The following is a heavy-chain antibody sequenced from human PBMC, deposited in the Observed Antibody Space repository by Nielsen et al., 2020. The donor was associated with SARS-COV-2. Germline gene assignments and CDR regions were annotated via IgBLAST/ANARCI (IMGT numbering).Heavy chain of an antibody. J-gene: IGHJ4*02. Sequence: SLTISCAASGFTFSSYGMHWVRQAPGKGLEWVAVIWYDGSNKYYADSVKGRFTISRDNSKNTLYLQMNSLRAEDTAVYYCARHGGSGSYPRGFDYWGQGTLVTVSS. CDR2: IWYDGSNK. CDR1: GFTFSSYG. V-gene: IGHV3-33*01. D-gene: IGHD1-26*01. CDR3: ARHGGSGSYPRGFDY.